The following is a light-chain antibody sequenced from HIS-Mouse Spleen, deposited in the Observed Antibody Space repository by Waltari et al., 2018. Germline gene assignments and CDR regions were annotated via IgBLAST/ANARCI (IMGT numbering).Light chain of an antibody. CDR1: QSVSSSY. Sequence: EIVLTQSPGTLSLSPGERATLSCRASQSVSSSYLAWYQRKPGQAPRLLIYGASSRATGIPDRCSGSGSGTDFTLTISRLGPEDFAVYYCQQYGSSPWTFGQGTKVEIK. V-gene: IGKV3-20*01. CDR2: GAS. J-gene: IGKJ1*01. CDR3: QQYGSSPWT.